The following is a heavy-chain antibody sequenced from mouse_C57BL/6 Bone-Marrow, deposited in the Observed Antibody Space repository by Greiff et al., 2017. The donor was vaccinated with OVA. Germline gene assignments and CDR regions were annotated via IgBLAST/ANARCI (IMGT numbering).Heavy chain of an antibody. CDR1: GYSFTGYY. CDR3: AIDWDDYDRNYALDY. J-gene: IGHJ2*01. CDR2: IYPYNGVS. V-gene: IGHV1-31*01. Sequence: EVQLQQSGPELVKPGASVKLSCKASGYSFTGYYMHWVKQSHGNILDWIGDIYPYNGVSSYNQKFKGKSTLTVDKSSSTTYMGLRSLTSEDSAVYYCAIDWDDYDRNYALDYWGQGTTLTVSS. D-gene: IGHD2-5*01.